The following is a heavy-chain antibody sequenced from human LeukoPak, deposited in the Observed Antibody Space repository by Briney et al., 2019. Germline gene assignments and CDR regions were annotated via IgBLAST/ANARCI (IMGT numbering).Heavy chain of an antibody. CDR2: ISYDGSNK. Sequence: GGSLRLSCAASGFTFSSYGMHWVRQAPGKGLEWVAVISYDGSNKYYADSVKGRFTISRDNSKNTLYLQMNSLRAEDTAVYYCAPLGYCSDTSCSDTDYWGQGTLVTVSS. V-gene: IGHV3-30*03. J-gene: IGHJ4*02. D-gene: IGHD2-2*01. CDR3: APLGYCSDTSCSDTDY. CDR1: GFTFSSYG.